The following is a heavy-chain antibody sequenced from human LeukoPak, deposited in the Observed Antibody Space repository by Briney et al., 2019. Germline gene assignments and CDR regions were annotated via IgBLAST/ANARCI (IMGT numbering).Heavy chain of an antibody. CDR1: GFSFSNSG. V-gene: IGHV3-30*02. D-gene: IGHD1-26*01. CDR3: VKGGVGDKYLDY. CDR2: IWSDGSKK. Sequence: GGSLRLSCAAFGFSFSNSGMHWVRQAPGKGLEWVAFIWSDGSKKYSAGSVKGRFIISRDNSKHTLYLLMSSLRPEDTAVYYCVKGGVGDKYLDYWGQGTLVTVSS. J-gene: IGHJ4*02.